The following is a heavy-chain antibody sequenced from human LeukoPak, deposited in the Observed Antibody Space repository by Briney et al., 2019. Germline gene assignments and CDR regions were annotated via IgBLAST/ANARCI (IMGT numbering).Heavy chain of an antibody. Sequence: PGGSLRLSCAASGFTFSNYHMNWVRQASGKGLEWVSFISTSSSNVIYYADSVKGRFTISRDNAKDTVYLQMNSLRAEDTAVYYCARVSIGWYSFDYWGQGTLVTVSS. J-gene: IGHJ4*02. V-gene: IGHV3-48*04. D-gene: IGHD6-19*01. CDR2: ISTSSSNVI. CDR3: ARVSIGWYSFDY. CDR1: GFTFSNYH.